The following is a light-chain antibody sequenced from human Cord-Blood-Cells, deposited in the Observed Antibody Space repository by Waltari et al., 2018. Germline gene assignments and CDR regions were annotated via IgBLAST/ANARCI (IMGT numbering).Light chain of an antibody. CDR1: QGISNY. CDR2: AAS. Sequence: IQLPSSPSSLLASIVDSITRTCRASQGISNYLPWYQQKPGKVPKLLIYAASTLQSGVPSRFSGSGSGTDFTLTISSLQPEDVATYYCQKYNSAPCTFGPGTKVDIK. J-gene: IGKJ3*01. CDR3: QKYNSAPCT. V-gene: IGKV1-27*01.